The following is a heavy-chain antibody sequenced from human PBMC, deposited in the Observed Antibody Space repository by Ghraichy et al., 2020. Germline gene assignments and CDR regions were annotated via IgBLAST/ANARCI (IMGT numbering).Heavy chain of an antibody. V-gene: IGHV3-53*01. D-gene: IGHD6-19*01. CDR3: ARGPFSYSSGPDAFDI. J-gene: IGHJ3*02. CDR1: GFTVSSNY. Sequence: GGSLRLSCAASGFTVSSNYMSWVRQAPGKGLEWVSVIYSGGSTYYADSVKGRFTISRDNSKNTLYLQMNSLRAEDTAVYYCARGPFSYSSGPDAFDIWGQGTMVTVSS. CDR2: IYSGGST.